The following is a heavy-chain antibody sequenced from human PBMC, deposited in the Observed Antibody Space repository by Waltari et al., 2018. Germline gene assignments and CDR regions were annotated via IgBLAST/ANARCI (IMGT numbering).Heavy chain of an antibody. D-gene: IGHD3-3*01. Sequence: QVQLVQSGAEVKKPGASVKVSCKDSGYTFTGYYIPWVRQAPGQGLGWMGWINPNSGGANYAQRFLGRVTMTRDTSISTAYMELNSLRSDDTALYYCGREIGVSWRVVDYWGQGTLVTVSS. V-gene: IGHV1-2*02. CDR1: GYTFTGYY. CDR2: INPNSGGA. J-gene: IGHJ4*02. CDR3: GREIGVSWRVVDY.